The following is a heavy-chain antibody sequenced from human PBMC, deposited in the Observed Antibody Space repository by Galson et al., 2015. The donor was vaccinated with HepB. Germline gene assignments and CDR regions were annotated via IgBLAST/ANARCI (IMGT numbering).Heavy chain of an antibody. CDR3: AAGQIAVAPTGDAFDI. J-gene: IGHJ3*02. V-gene: IGHV1-3*01. CDR2: INAGNGNT. D-gene: IGHD6-19*01. Sequence: SVKVSCKASGYTFTSYAMHWVRQAPGQRLEWMGWINAGNGNTKYSQKFQGRVTITRDTSASTAYMELSSLRSEDTAVYYCAAGQIAVAPTGDAFDIWGQGTMVTVSS. CDR1: GYTFTSYA.